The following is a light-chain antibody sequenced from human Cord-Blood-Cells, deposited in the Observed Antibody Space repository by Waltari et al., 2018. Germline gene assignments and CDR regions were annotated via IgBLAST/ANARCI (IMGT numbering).Light chain of an antibody. CDR1: SSNIGSNP. CDR3: AAWDDSLNGYV. CDR2: SNN. V-gene: IGLV1-44*01. Sequence: QSVLTQPPSESGTPGQRVTIPCSGSSSNIGSNPVNCYQQLPGTSPKLLIYSNNQRPSGVPDRFSGSKSGTSASLAISGLQSEDEADYYCAAWDDSLNGYVFGTGTKVTVL. J-gene: IGLJ1*01.